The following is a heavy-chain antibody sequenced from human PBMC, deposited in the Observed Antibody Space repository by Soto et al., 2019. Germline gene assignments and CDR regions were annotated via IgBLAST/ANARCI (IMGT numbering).Heavy chain of an antibody. CDR2: IVNDGMDN. Sequence: GGSLRLSCAAAGCTFRCYNRNWVLHAPGKVLEWVSLIVNDGMDNDYADSVKGRFTISRDNSRNTLVLKMNSLRAEDTAVYYCARLAVAGTGEGSDYYGMDVWGQGTTVTVSS. CDR1: GCTFRCYN. V-gene: IGHV3-30*04. D-gene: IGHD6-19*01. J-gene: IGHJ6*02. CDR3: ARLAVAGTGEGSDYYGMDV.